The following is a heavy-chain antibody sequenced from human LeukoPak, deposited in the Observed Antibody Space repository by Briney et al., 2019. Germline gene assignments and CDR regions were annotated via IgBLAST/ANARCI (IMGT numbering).Heavy chain of an antibody. CDR2: ISGSGGST. D-gene: IGHD5-18*01. J-gene: IGHJ4*02. CDR3: AKTIRWIQLWSLDY. CDR1: GFTFSSYA. V-gene: IGHV3-23*01. Sequence: PGGSLRLSCAASGFTFSSYAMGWVRQAPGKGLEWVSAISGSGGSTYYADSVKGRFTISRDNSKNTLYLQMNSLRAEDTAVYYCAKTIRWIQLWSLDYWGQGTLVTVSS.